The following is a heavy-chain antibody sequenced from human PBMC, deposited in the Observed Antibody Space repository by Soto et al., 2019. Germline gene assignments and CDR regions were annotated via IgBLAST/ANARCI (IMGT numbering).Heavy chain of an antibody. D-gene: IGHD2-2*01. V-gene: IGHV1-3*01. J-gene: IGHJ4*02. CDR2: INGGNGDT. Sequence: ASVKVSCKASGYTFTGYAIHWVRQAPGQRLEWMGWINGGNGDTKYSQNFQGRVTITRETSASTAYMELTSLGSEDTAVYHCARGYCSSTSCQYYFDYWGQGTPVTVS. CDR3: ARGYCSSTSCQYYFDY. CDR1: GYTFTGYA.